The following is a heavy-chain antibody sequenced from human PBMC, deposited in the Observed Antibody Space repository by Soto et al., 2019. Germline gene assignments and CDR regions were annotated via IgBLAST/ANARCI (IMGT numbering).Heavy chain of an antibody. V-gene: IGHV1-8*01. CDR3: ARERSAAGTGWFDP. CDR2: MNPNSGNT. Sequence: QVQLVQSGAEVKKPGASVKVSCKASGYTFTSYDINWVRQATGQGLEWMGWMNPNSGNTGYAQKFQGRVTTTRNTSISTAYMDLSSLRSEDTAVYYCARERSAAGTGWFDPWGQGTLVTVSS. D-gene: IGHD6-13*01. J-gene: IGHJ5*02. CDR1: GYTFTSYD.